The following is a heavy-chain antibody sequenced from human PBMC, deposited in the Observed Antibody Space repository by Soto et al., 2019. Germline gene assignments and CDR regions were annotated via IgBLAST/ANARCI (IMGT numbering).Heavy chain of an antibody. CDR2: IYYSGST. Sequence: QVQLQESGPGLVKPSQTLSLTCTVSGGSISSGGYYWSWIRQHPGKGLEWIGYIYYSGSTYYNPSLKIRVTISVDTSKNQCSLKLSSVTAADTAVYYCARSTVTTIGYFDYWGQGTLVTVSS. D-gene: IGHD4-4*01. V-gene: IGHV4-31*03. CDR1: GGSISSGGYY. CDR3: ARSTVTTIGYFDY. J-gene: IGHJ4*02.